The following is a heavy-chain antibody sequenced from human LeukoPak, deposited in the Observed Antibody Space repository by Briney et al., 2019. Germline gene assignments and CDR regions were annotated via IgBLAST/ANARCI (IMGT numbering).Heavy chain of an antibody. CDR1: GNTFTSYY. V-gene: IGHV1-46*01. CDR2: INPSGGRT. J-gene: IGHJ4*02. Sequence: ASVKVSCKASGNTFTSYYMHWVRQAPGQGLEWMGIINPSGGRTNYAQKFQGRVTMTRDTSTSAVYMELSSLRSEDTAMYYCARDSTAGGPFDYWGQGTLVTVSS. CDR3: ARDSTAGGPFDY. D-gene: IGHD6-13*01.